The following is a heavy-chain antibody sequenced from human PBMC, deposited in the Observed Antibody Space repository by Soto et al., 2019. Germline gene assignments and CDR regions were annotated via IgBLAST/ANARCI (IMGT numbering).Heavy chain of an antibody. CDR3: ASSHAGAHITAAVH. V-gene: IGHV4-30-2*05. CDR1: GGSISSGGYS. CDR2: MYHSGST. D-gene: IGHD6-13*01. J-gene: IGHJ4*02. Sequence: SETLSLTCAVSGGSISSGGYSWSWIRQPPGKGLEWIGYMYHSGSTYYNPSLKSRVTISVDTSKNQFSLKLSSVTAADTAVYYCASSHAGAHITAAVHWGQGTLVTVSS.